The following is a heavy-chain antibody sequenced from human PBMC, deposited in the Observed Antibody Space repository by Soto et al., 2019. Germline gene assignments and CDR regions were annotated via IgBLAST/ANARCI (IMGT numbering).Heavy chain of an antibody. CDR3: ARDLGVALATLTLDY. V-gene: IGHV3-21*01. CDR1: GFTFSTYS. Sequence: EVQLVESGGGLVKPGGSLRLSCAASGFTFSTYSMNWVRQAPGKGLEWVSDITTSSSFRSYADSVKGRFTISRDNAKNSLYLQMNSLRAEDTGVYYCARDLGVALATLTLDYWGQGTLVTVSS. CDR2: ITTSSSFR. J-gene: IGHJ4*02. D-gene: IGHD2-15*01.